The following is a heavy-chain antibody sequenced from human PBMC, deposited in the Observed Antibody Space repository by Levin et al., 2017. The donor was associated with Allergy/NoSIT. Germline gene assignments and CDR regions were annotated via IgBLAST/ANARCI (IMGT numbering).Heavy chain of an antibody. CDR3: AKDRGYSYGSPFY. Sequence: ETLSLTCAASGFTFSSYAMSWVRQAPGKGLEWVSAISGSGDNTYYADSVKGRFTISRDNSKDTLYLQMNNLRADDTAVYYCAKDRGYSYGSPFYWGQGTLVTVSS. CDR2: ISGSGDNT. V-gene: IGHV3-23*01. CDR1: GFTFSSYA. J-gene: IGHJ4*02. D-gene: IGHD5-18*01.